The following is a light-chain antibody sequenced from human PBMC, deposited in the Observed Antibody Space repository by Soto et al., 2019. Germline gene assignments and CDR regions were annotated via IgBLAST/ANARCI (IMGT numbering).Light chain of an antibody. Sequence: QSALTKPASVSGSPGQSITISCTGSSSDVGLYNYVSWHQQHPGKAPKLMIYDVNDRPSGVSDRFSGSKSGNTASLTISGLQADDEADYFCSSYTSDTTHVVFGGGTKVTVL. CDR1: SSDVGLYNY. V-gene: IGLV2-14*03. J-gene: IGLJ2*01. CDR3: SSYTSDTTHVV. CDR2: DVN.